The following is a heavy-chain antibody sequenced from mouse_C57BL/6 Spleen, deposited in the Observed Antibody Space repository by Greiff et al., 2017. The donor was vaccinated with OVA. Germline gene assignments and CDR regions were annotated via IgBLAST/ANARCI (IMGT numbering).Heavy chain of an antibody. Sequence: VQLQQSGPELVKPGASVKISCKASGYTFTDYYMNWVKQSHGKSLEWIGDINPNNGGTSYNQKFKGKATLTVDKSSSTAYMELRSLTSEDSAVYYCARGGLITTVEDWYFDVWGTGTTVTVSS. D-gene: IGHD1-1*01. CDR1: GYTFTDYY. V-gene: IGHV1-26*01. J-gene: IGHJ1*03. CDR2: INPNNGGT. CDR3: ARGGLITTVEDWYFDV.